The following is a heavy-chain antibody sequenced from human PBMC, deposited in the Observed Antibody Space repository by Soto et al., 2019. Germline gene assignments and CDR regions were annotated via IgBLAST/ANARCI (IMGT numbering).Heavy chain of an antibody. Sequence: QVQLVQSGAEVKKPGASVKVSCKASGYTFTGYYMHWVRQAPGQGLEWMGWIDPNSGGTNYAQKFQGRVTMTRDTSISTAYMELSRLRSDDTAVYYCARDFPTYTRSSDDDYWGPGTLVTVAS. D-gene: IGHD6-6*01. CDR3: ARDFPTYTRSSDDDY. J-gene: IGHJ4*01. CDR1: GYTFTGYY. V-gene: IGHV1-2*02. CDR2: IDPNSGGT.